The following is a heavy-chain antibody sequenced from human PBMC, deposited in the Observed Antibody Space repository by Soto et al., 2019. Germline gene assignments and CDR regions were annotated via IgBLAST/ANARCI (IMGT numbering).Heavy chain of an antibody. D-gene: IGHD1-26*01. J-gene: IGHJ3*02. Sequence: GGSLRLSCGASGFTFSSYSMNWVRQAPGKGLEWVSSISSSSSYIYYADSVKGRFTISRDNAKNSLYLQMNSLRAEDTAVYYCATGSGSPVAFDIWGQGTMVTVSS. CDR2: ISSSSSYI. V-gene: IGHV3-21*01. CDR1: GFTFSSYS. CDR3: ATGSGSPVAFDI.